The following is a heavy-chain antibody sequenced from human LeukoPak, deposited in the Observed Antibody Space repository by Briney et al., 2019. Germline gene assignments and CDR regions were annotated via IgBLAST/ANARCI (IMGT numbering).Heavy chain of an antibody. V-gene: IGHV4-59*01. CDR2: IYYSGST. Sequence: SETLSLTCTVSGGSISSYYWSWIRQPPGKGLEWIGYIYYSGSTNYNPSLKSRVTISVDTSKNQFSLKLSSVTAADTAVYYCAREAAAGPHYYYYYMDVWGKGTTVTASS. CDR3: AREAAAGPHYYYYYMDV. J-gene: IGHJ6*03. D-gene: IGHD6-13*01. CDR1: GGSISSYY.